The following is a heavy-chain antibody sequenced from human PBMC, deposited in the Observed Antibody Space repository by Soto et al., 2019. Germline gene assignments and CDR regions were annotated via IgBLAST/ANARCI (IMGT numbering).Heavy chain of an antibody. CDR1: GDSISSYY. D-gene: IGHD2-15*01. CDR2: ISYSGST. V-gene: IGHV4-59*01. J-gene: IGHJ4*02. Sequence: PSETLSLTCTVSGDSISSYYWNWIRQPPGKGPEWTGYISYSGSTNYNPSLKSRVTISVDTSKNQFSLNLSSVTAADTAVYYCARARCITCSLDYWGQGTLVTVSS. CDR3: ARARCITCSLDY.